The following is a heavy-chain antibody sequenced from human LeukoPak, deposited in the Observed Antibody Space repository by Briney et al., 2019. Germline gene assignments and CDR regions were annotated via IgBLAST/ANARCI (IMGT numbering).Heavy chain of an antibody. D-gene: IGHD1-26*01. Sequence: GGSLRLSCAASGFIFTDYWMNWVRQAPGRGLEWLASVKGDGSATSYVDSVKGRFTISRDNAKNSLYLQMNSLRAEDTAVYYCARDPGATPRPTDYWGQGTLVTVSS. CDR2: VKGDGSAT. CDR3: ARDPGATPRPTDY. V-gene: IGHV3-7*01. CDR1: GFIFTDYW. J-gene: IGHJ4*02.